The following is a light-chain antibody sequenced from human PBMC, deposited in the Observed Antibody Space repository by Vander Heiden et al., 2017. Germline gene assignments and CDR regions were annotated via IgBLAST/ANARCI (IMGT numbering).Light chain of an antibody. J-gene: IGKJ3*01. CDR2: AAS. Sequence: DIQLTQSPSFLSASVGDRVTITCRASQGISSYLAWYQQKPGKAPKLLIYAASTLQSGVPSRFSGSGSGTEFTLTISSLQPEDFATYYCQQLNRYPRGGLFTFGPGTKVDIK. V-gene: IGKV1-9*01. CDR3: QQLNRYPRGGLFT. CDR1: QGISSY.